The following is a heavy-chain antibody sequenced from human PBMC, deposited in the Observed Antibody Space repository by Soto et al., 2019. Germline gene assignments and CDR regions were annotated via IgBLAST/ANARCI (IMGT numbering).Heavy chain of an antibody. CDR2: ISYDGSNK. V-gene: IGHV3-30*18. CDR1: GFTFSSYG. D-gene: IGHD6-6*01. Sequence: GGSLRLSCAASGFTFSSYGMHWVRQAPGKGLEWVAVISYDGSNKYYADSVKGRFTISRDNSKNTLYMQMNSLRAEDRAVYYCAKDVAWSIAARPDVGRYYYYYGMDVWGQGTTVTVSS. J-gene: IGHJ6*02. CDR3: AKDVAWSIAARPDVGRYYYYYGMDV.